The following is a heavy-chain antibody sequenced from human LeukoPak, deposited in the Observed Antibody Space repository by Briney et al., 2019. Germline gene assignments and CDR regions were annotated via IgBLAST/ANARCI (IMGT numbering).Heavy chain of an antibody. CDR2: MDPSGSHK. D-gene: IGHD1-1*01. CDR3: AIWTPGNY. Sequence: GGSLRLSCATSGFTLNRPWMNWARQAPGKGLEWVANMDPSGSHKRYMDSVEGRFTISKDSPGTSFYLEMYNMRDEDTAIYYCAIWTPGNYWGQGSLVTVSS. J-gene: IGHJ4*02. V-gene: IGHV3-7*01. CDR1: GFTLNRPW.